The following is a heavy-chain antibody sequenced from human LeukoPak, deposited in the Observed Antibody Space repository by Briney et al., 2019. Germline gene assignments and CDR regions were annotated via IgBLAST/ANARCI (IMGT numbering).Heavy chain of an antibody. CDR1: GFTFSTFP. J-gene: IGHJ3*02. CDR2: ISRNGDTT. V-gene: IGHV3-64D*06. CDR3: VKALTDDAFDI. Sequence: TGGSLRLSCSASGFTFSTFPMHWVRQAPGKGLEYFSAISRNGDTTYYADSVKGRFTISRDNSKNTLYLQMSSLRPEDTAVYYCVKALTDDAFDIWGQGTMATVSS.